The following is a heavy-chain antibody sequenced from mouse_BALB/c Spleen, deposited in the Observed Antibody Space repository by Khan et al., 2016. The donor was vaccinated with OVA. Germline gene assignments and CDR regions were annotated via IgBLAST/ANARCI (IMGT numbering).Heavy chain of an antibody. CDR3: TRNGNYCYFDV. CDR2: INTYTGEP. Sequence: QIQLVQSGPELKKPGETVKISCKASGYTFTNYGMNWVKQAPGKGLKWMGWINTYTGEPTYADDFKGRFAFSLETSASTAYLQINNLKNEDTATYCCTRNGNYCYFDVWGAGTTVTVSS. J-gene: IGHJ1*01. CDR1: GYTFTNYG. D-gene: IGHD2-1*01. V-gene: IGHV9-3-1*01.